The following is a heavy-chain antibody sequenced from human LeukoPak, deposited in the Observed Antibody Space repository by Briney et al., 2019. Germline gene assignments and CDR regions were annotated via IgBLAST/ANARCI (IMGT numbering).Heavy chain of an antibody. Sequence: SETLSLTCAVYGGSFSGYYWSWLRQPPGKGLEWIGEINHSGSTNYNPSLKSRVTISVDTSKNQFSLKLSSVPAADTAVYYCARGAKPPIAAGERNTNFFRYYYYYYMDVWGKGTTVTVSS. CDR3: ARGAKPPIAAGERNTNFFRYYYYYYMDV. V-gene: IGHV4-34*01. CDR1: GGSFSGYY. CDR2: INHSGST. J-gene: IGHJ6*03. D-gene: IGHD6-13*01.